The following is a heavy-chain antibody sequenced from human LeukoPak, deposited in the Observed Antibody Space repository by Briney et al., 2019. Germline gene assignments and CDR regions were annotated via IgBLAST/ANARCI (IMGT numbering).Heavy chain of an antibody. CDR3: ARAGKGGYSSGWHTFDS. CDR2: IHYSGST. Sequence: SETLSLTCTVSGGSISTHYWTWTRQPPGKGLEWIGYIHYSGSTYYNPSLKSRVTTSVDTSKNQFSLRLTSVTAADTAVYYCARAGKGGYSSGWHTFDSWGQGTLVTVSS. V-gene: IGHV4-59*11. J-gene: IGHJ4*02. CDR1: GGSISTHY. D-gene: IGHD6-19*01.